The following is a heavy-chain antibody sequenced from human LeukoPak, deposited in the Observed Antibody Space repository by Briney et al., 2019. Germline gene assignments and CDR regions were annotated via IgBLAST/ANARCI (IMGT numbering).Heavy chain of an antibody. CDR1: GGSFSGYY. J-gene: IGHJ4*02. CDR3: ARGYCSGGSCYRTNTIDY. V-gene: IGHV4-34*01. D-gene: IGHD2-15*01. Sequence: PSETLSLTGAVYGGSFSGYYWSWIRQPPGKGLDWIGEINHSGSTNYNPSLKSRVTISVDTSKNQFSLKLSSVTAADTAVYYCARGYCSGGSCYRTNTIDYWGQGTLVTVSS. CDR2: INHSGST.